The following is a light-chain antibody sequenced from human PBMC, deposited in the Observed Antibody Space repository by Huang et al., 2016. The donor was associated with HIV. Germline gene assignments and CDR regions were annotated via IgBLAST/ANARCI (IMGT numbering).Light chain of an antibody. CDR1: QSVSSS. J-gene: IGKJ5*01. CDR2: DAS. CDR3: QHRSNWPIT. V-gene: IGKV3-11*01. Sequence: EIVLTQSPTTLSLSPGERATLSCRASQSVSSSLAWYQQKPGQAPRLLIYDASNRATGIPARFSGSVSGTDFTLTISSLEPEDFAVYYCQHRSNWPITFGQGTRLEIK.